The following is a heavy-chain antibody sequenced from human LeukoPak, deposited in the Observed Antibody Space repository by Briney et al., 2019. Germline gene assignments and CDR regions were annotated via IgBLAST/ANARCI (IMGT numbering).Heavy chain of an antibody. CDR1: GFTFSSYE. V-gene: IGHV3-48*03. J-gene: IGHJ4*02. CDR3: ARGPPYFYGDYWGLFDY. Sequence: GGSLRLSCAASGFTFSSYEMNWVRQAPGKGLEWVSYISSSGSTIYYADSVKGRFTISRDNAKNSLYLQMNSLRAEDTAVYYCARGPPYFYGDYWGLFDYWGQGTLVTVSS. D-gene: IGHD4-17*01. CDR2: ISSSGSTI.